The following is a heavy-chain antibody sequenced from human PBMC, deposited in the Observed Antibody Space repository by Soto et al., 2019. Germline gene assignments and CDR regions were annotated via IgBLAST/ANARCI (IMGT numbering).Heavy chain of an antibody. CDR3: ARDPDLYSSGWLY. J-gene: IGHJ4*02. Sequence: ASLKVSCKASGYTFTGYYMHWVRQAPGQGLEWMGWINPNSGGTNYAQKFQGRVTMTRDKSTSTAYMELSRLRSEDTAVYYCARDPDLYSSGWLYWGQGTLVTVSS. CDR1: GYTFTGYY. CDR2: INPNSGGT. V-gene: IGHV1-2*02. D-gene: IGHD6-19*01.